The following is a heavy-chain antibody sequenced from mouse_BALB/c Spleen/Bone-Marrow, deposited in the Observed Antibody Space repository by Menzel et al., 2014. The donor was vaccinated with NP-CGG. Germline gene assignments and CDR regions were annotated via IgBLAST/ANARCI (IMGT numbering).Heavy chain of an antibody. V-gene: IGHV1-80*01. CDR3: ARGAISVDY. CDR1: GYAFSVYW. CDR2: IYPGDGDT. Sequence: VKLMESGAELVRPGSSVKISCKASGYAFSVYWMNWVKQRPGQGLEWIGQIYPGDGDTNYNGKFKGRATLTADKSSNTAYMQLSSLTSEDSAVYFCARGAISVDYWGQGTTLTVSS. J-gene: IGHJ2*01.